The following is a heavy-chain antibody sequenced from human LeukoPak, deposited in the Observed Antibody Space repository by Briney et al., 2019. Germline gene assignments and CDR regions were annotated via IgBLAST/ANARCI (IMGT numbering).Heavy chain of an antibody. Sequence: SETLSLTCAVYGGSFSGYFWSWIRQPPGKGLEWIGEINHSGSTNYNPSLKSRVTISVDTSKNQFSLKLSSVTAADTAVYYCARRRFVRGPDVVNPFDYWGQGTLVTVSS. V-gene: IGHV4-34*01. D-gene: IGHD2-8*01. CDR1: GGSFSGYF. J-gene: IGHJ4*02. CDR3: ARRRFVRGPDVVNPFDY. CDR2: INHSGST.